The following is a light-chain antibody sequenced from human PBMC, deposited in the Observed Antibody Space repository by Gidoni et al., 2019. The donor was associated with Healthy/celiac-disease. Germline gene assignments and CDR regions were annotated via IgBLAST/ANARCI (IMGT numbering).Light chain of an antibody. CDR3: QQYGSSRT. V-gene: IGKV3-20*01. CDR1: QSVSSSY. J-gene: IGKJ1*01. CDR2: GAS. Sequence: VLTQSPGTLSLSPGERATLSCRASQSVSSSYLAWYQQKPGQAPRLLIYGASSRATGIPDRFSGSGSGTDFTLTISRLEPEDFAVYYCQQYGSSRTFGQGTKVEIK.